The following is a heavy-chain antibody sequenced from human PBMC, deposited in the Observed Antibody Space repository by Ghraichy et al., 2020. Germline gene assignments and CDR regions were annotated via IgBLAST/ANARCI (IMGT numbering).Heavy chain of an antibody. J-gene: IGHJ4*02. V-gene: IGHV4-39*01. Sequence: SETLSLTCTVSGGSISSSSYYWGWIRQPPGKGLEWIGSIYYSGSTYYNPSLKSRVTISVDTSKNQFSLKLSSVTAADTAVYYCARGRMYYDFWSGPSSEGAFDYWGQGTLVTVSS. CDR1: GGSISSSSYY. CDR3: ARGRMYYDFWSGPSSEGAFDY. D-gene: IGHD3-3*01. CDR2: IYYSGST.